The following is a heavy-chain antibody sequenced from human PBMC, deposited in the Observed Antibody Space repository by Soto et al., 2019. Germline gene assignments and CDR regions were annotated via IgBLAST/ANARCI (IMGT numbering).Heavy chain of an antibody. CDR2: INWSGGSS. CDR1: GFTFDDFA. Sequence: LRLSCAASGFTFDDFAMHWVRQAPGRGLEWVSGINWSGGSSGYSDSVKGRFTISRDNAKNSLYLEMNSLRVEDTALFYCVKANDQQLVEGGPFDMWGQGTMVTVSS. J-gene: IGHJ3*02. V-gene: IGHV3-9*01. D-gene: IGHD6-13*01. CDR3: VKANDQQLVEGGPFDM.